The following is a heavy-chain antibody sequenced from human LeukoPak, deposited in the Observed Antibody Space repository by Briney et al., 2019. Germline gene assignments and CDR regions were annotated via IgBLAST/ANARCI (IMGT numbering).Heavy chain of an antibody. CDR2: IIPIFGTA. CDR3: ARAYGGFFDY. D-gene: IGHD5-12*01. V-gene: IGHV1-69*13. CDR1: GGTFSSYA. Sequence: ASVTVSCTASGGTFSSYAISWVRQAPGQGLEWMGGIIPIFGTANYAQKFQGRVTITADESTSTAYMELSSLRSEDTAVYYCARAYGGFFDYWGQGTLVTVSS. J-gene: IGHJ4*02.